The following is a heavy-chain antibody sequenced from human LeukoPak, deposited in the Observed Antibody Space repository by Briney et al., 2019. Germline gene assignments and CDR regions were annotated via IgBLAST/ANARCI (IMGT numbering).Heavy chain of an antibody. CDR1: GFTLSTYW. J-gene: IGHJ4*02. Sequence: GSLRLSCAASGFTLSTYWMNWVRQAPGKGLEWVANIKPDGRETYYVDSVKGRFTISRDNAKSSLYLQTNSLRAEDTAVYYCARDYNLGQGTLVTVSS. CDR3: ARDYN. CDR2: IKPDGRET. V-gene: IGHV3-7*01.